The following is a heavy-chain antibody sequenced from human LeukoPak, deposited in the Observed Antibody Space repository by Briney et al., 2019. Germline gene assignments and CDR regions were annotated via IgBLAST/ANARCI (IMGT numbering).Heavy chain of an antibody. V-gene: IGHV4-59*12. CDR3: ARGPYDFWSGPPGGWFDP. J-gene: IGHJ5*02. CDR1: GGSFSGYY. Sequence: SETLSLTCAVYGGSFSGYYWSWIRQPPGKGLEWIGYIYYSGSTNYNPSLKSRVTISVDTSKNQFSLKLSSVTAADTAVYYCARGPYDFWSGPPGGWFDPWGQGTLVTVSS. D-gene: IGHD3-3*01. CDR2: IYYSGST.